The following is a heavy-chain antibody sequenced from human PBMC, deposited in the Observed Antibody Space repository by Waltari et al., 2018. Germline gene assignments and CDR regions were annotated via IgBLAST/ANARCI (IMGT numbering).Heavy chain of an antibody. D-gene: IGHD3-10*01. CDR3: ARRGRGYYYMDV. CDR2: IYYSGST. Sequence: QLQLQESGPGLVKPSETLSLTCTVSGGSISSSSYYWGWLRQPPGKGLEWIGSIYYSGSTYYNPSLKSRVTISVDTSKNQFSLKLSSVTAADTAVYYCARRGRGYYYMDVWGKGTTVTVSS. CDR1: GGSISSSSYY. V-gene: IGHV4-39*01. J-gene: IGHJ6*03.